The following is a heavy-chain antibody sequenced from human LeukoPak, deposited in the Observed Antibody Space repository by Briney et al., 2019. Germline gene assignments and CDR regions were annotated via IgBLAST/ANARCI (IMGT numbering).Heavy chain of an antibody. J-gene: IGHJ4*02. D-gene: IGHD3-22*01. CDR2: ISPSGDRT. CDR1: GFTFGSYG. Sequence: PGGSLRLSCAASGFTFGSYGMSWVRQAPGKGLEWVSFISPSGDRTSNADSVEGRFTISRDNPRNTLYLQMNSLRDEDTAVYYCAIMHGYYDGSGYWVQWGQGTLVTVSS. V-gene: IGHV3-23*01. CDR3: AIMHGYYDGSGYWVQ.